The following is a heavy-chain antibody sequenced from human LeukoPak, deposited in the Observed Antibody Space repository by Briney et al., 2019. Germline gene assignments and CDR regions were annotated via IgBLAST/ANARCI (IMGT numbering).Heavy chain of an antibody. CDR3: AKDMIVVVTAAFDI. J-gene: IGHJ3*02. CDR2: IYYSGST. V-gene: IGHV4-39*07. D-gene: IGHD2-21*02. Sequence: SETLSLTCTVSGGSISSSSYYWGWIRQPPGKGLEWIGNIYYSGSTSYNPSLKSRVTISVDTSKNQFSLKLSSVTAADTAVYYCAKDMIVVVTAAFDIWGQGTMVTVSS. CDR1: GGSISSSSYY.